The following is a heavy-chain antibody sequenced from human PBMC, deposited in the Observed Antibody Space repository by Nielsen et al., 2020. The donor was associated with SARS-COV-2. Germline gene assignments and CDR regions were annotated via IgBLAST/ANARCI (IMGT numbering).Heavy chain of an antibody. CDR2: INAGNGNT. Sequence: ASVKVSCKASGYTFTSYAMHWVRQAPGQRLEWMGWINAGNGNTKYSQKFQGRVTITRDTSASTAYMELSSLRSEDTAVYYCARWGGSSGDLVDYWGQGTLVTVSS. CDR1: GYTFTSYA. D-gene: IGHD3-22*01. V-gene: IGHV1-3*01. CDR3: ARWGGSSGDLVDY. J-gene: IGHJ4*02.